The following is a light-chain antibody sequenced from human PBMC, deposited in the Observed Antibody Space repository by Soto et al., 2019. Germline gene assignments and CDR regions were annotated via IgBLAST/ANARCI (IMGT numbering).Light chain of an antibody. CDR1: SSDVGAYNY. J-gene: IGLJ1*01. V-gene: IGLV2-14*01. CDR3: GSYTRSSTLL. CDR2: EVT. Sequence: QSALTQPASVSGSPGQSITISCTGTSSDVGAYNYVSWYQQHPGKAPKLMSYEVTSRPSGVSNRFSGSKSGNTATLAISGLQAEDEADDSCGSYTRSSTLLFGTGTKVTVL.